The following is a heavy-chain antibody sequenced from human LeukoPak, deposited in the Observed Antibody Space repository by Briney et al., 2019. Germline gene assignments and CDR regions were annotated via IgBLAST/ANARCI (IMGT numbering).Heavy chain of an antibody. J-gene: IGHJ5*02. Sequence: SETLSLTCTVSGDSVSSRNYLWGWIRQPPGKGLEWIGNVDYSGSTYYDPSLRGRVTISLDTSKNHFSLNLNSVSDADTAVYYCARYSRSFGWFDPWGRGTLVTVSS. CDR2: VDYSGST. CDR1: GDSVSSRNYL. V-gene: IGHV4-39*02. D-gene: IGHD6-6*01. CDR3: ARYSRSFGWFDP.